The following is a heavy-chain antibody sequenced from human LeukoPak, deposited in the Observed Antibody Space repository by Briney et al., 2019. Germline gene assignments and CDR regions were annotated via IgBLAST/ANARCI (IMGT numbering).Heavy chain of an antibody. CDR1: GFTFSSYS. D-gene: IGHD1-26*01. Sequence: GGSLRLSCAASGFTFSSYSMNWVRQAPGKGLEWVSSISSSSSHIYYADSVKGRFTISRDNAKNSLYLQMNSLRAEDTAVYYCARDQVGTTVAVNDYWGQGILVTVSS. V-gene: IGHV3-21*01. J-gene: IGHJ4*02. CDR2: ISSSSSHI. CDR3: ARDQVGTTVAVNDY.